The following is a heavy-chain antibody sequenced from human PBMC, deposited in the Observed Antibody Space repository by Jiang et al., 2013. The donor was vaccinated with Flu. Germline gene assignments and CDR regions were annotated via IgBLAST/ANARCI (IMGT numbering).Heavy chain of an antibody. CDR2: INTNTGNP. CDR1: GYTFTSYA. V-gene: IGHV7-4-1*01. J-gene: IGHJ3*02. D-gene: IGHD1-26*01. Sequence: QSGSELEKPGASVKVSCKASGYTFTSYAMNWVRQAPGQGLEWMGWINTNTGNPTYAQGFTGRFVFSLDTSVSTAYLQICSLKAEDTAVYYCARGVVGATTDDAFDIWGQGTMVTVSS. CDR3: ARGVVGATTDDAFDI.